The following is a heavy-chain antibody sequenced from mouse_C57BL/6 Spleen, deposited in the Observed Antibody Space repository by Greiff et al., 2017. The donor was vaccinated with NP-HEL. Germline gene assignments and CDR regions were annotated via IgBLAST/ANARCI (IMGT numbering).Heavy chain of an antibody. Sequence: EVQLQQSGPELVKPGASVKISCKASGYSFTGYYMNWVKQSPEKSLEWIGEINPSTGGTTYNQKFKAKATLTVDKSSSTAYMQLKSLTSEDSAVYYGARTTTVVAHWYFDVWGTGTTVTVSS. D-gene: IGHD1-1*01. CDR2: INPSTGGT. V-gene: IGHV1-42*01. J-gene: IGHJ1*03. CDR1: GYSFTGYY. CDR3: ARTTTVVAHWYFDV.